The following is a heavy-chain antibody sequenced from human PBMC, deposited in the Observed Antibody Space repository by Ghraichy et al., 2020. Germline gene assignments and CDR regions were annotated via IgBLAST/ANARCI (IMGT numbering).Heavy chain of an antibody. J-gene: IGHJ6*03. D-gene: IGHD2-15*01. CDR2: INSDGSST. CDR3: ARDWANCGGVSCYFGANYMDV. V-gene: IGHV3-74*01. Sequence: GGSLRLSCAASGFTFSTYWMHWVRQAPGKGLVWVSRINSDGSSTTYADSVKGRFTISRYNAKNTLYLQMTSLRAEDTAVYYCARDWANCGGVSCYFGANYMDVWGKGTTVTVSS. CDR1: GFTFSTYW.